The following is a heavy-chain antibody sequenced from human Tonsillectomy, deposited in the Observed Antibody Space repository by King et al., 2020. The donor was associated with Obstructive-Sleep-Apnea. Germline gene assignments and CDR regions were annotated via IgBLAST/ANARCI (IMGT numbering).Heavy chain of an antibody. CDR1: GFTFDDYA. J-gene: IGHJ6*02. V-gene: IGHV3-9*01. Sequence: VQLVESGGGLVQPGRSLRLSCAASGFTFDDYAMHWVRLAPGKGLEWVSGISWNSGSIGYGDSVKGRFTVSRDNAKNSLYLQMNSLRAEDTALYYCAKDKRTSGSLYFYGVDVWGQGTTVTVSS. CDR3: AKDKRTSGSLYFYGVDV. D-gene: IGHD3-10*01. CDR2: ISWNSGSI.